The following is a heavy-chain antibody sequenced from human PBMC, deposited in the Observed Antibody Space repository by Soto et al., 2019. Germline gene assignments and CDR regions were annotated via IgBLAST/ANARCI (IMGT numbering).Heavy chain of an antibody. Sequence: SETLSLTCTVSGGSISSSSYYWGWIRQPPGKGLEWIGSIYYSGSTYYNPSLKSRVTISVDTSKNQFSLKLSSVTAADTAVYYCVREEQGAARPFYFDYWGQGTLVTVSS. J-gene: IGHJ4*02. V-gene: IGHV4-39*02. D-gene: IGHD6-6*01. CDR1: GGSISSSSYY. CDR3: VREEQGAARPFYFDY. CDR2: IYYSGST.